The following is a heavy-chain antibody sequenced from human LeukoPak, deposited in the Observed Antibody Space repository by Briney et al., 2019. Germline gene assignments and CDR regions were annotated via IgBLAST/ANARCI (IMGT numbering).Heavy chain of an antibody. V-gene: IGHV3-7*01. J-gene: IGHJ5*02. CDR3: AVNSNSGTYPT. CDR1: GFTFSSYW. Sequence: AGGSLRLSCAASGFTFSSYWMSWVRQAPGKGLEWVANIKQDGSEKTYVDSVKGRFTISRDNAKNSLYVQMNSLRGEDTAVYYCAVNSNSGTYPTWGQGTLVTVSS. CDR2: IKQDGSEK. D-gene: IGHD3-10*01.